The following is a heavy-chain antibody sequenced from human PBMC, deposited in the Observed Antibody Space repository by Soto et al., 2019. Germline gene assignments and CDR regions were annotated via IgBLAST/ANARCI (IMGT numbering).Heavy chain of an antibody. CDR1: GFTFSSYA. CDR3: AKDESGTTVY. J-gene: IGHJ4*02. Sequence: PGGSLRLSCAASGFTFSSYAMSWVRQAPGKGLEWVSSISGSGGSTYYADSVNGRFTISRDNSKNTLYLQMNNLRAEDTAVYYCAKDESGTTVYWGQGTLVTVSS. CDR2: ISGSGGST. D-gene: IGHD1-26*01. V-gene: IGHV3-23*01.